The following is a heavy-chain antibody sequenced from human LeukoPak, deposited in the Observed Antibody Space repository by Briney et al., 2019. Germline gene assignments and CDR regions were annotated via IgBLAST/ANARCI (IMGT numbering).Heavy chain of an antibody. CDR3: ANNFDY. Sequence: GGSLRLSCAASGFPFSSYGMHWVGQAPGKGLEWVAVIWYDGSNKHYADSVRGRFTISRDNSKNTLYLQMNSLRAEDTAIYYCANNFDYWGQGTLVTVSS. J-gene: IGHJ4*02. CDR1: GFPFSSYG. CDR2: IWYDGSNK. V-gene: IGHV3-33*03.